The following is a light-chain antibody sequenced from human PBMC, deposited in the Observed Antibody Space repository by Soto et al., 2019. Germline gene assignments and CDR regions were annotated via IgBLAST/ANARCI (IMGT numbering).Light chain of an antibody. CDR2: GAS. CDR1: LTVSDNY. CDR3: QQYSTSPLT. Sequence: EIVLTQSPATLSLSPGERATLSCRASLTVSDNYLAWYQQKAGQAPRLVIYGASSRATGIPDRFSASGSGTDFTLTISRLEPEDFAVYYCQQYSTSPLTFGQGTKVDI. J-gene: IGKJ1*01. V-gene: IGKV3-20*01.